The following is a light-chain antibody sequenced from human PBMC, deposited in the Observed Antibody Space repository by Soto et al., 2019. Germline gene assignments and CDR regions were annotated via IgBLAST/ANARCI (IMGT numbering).Light chain of an antibody. V-gene: IGLV2-14*03. CDR1: SIDVGAYDY. Sequence: QSALTQPASVSGSPGQSITISCTGTSIDVGAYDYVSWYQQHPGKAPKLIIYDVNYRPSGVSKRFSGSQSGNTASLTISGLQAEDESDYYCISYRGSRALTFGGGTKVTVL. CDR2: DVN. CDR3: ISYRGSRALT. J-gene: IGLJ2*01.